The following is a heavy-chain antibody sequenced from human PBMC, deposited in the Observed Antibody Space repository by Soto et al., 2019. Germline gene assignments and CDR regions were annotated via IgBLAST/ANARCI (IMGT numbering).Heavy chain of an antibody. CDR1: RFTFSSYS. J-gene: IGHJ6*02. CDR3: ARLNIVDTSLLTNYYYYYGMDV. Sequence: GGSLRLSCAASRFTFSSYSMNWVRQAPGKGLEWVSSISSSSSYIYYADSVKGRFTISRDNAKNSLYLQMNSLRAEDTAVYYCARLNIVDTSLLTNYYYYYGMDVWGQGTPVTVS. D-gene: IGHD2-15*01. V-gene: IGHV3-21*01. CDR2: ISSSSSYI.